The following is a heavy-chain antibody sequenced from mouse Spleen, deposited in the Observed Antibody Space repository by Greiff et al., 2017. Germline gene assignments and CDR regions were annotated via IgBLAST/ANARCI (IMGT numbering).Heavy chain of an antibody. D-gene: IGHD1-1*01. CDR2: IYPGNSDT. J-gene: IGHJ1*01. Sequence: VQLQQSGTVLARPGASVKMSCKASGYSFTSYWMHWVKQRPGQGLAWIGAIYPGNSDTSYNQKFKGKAKLTAVTSASTAYMELSSLTNEDSAVYYCTRGTVDWYFDVWGAGTTGTVSS. CDR3: TRGTVDWYFDV. V-gene: IGHV1-5*01. CDR1: GYSFTSYW.